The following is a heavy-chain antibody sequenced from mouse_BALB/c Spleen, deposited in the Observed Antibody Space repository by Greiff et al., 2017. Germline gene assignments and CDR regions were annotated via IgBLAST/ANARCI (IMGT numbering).Heavy chain of an antibody. CDR3: ARSDYDYDAMDY. Sequence: EVQLVESGGGLVQPGGSRKLSCAASGFTFSSFGMHWVRQAPEKGLEWVAYISSGSSTIYYADTVKGRFTISRDNPKNTLFLQMTSLRSEDTAMYYCARSDYDYDAMDYWGQGTSVTVSS. CDR2: ISSGSSTI. V-gene: IGHV5-17*02. D-gene: IGHD1-1*02. J-gene: IGHJ4*01. CDR1: GFTFSSFG.